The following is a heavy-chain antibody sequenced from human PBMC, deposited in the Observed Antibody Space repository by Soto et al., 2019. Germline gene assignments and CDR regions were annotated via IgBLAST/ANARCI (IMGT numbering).Heavy chain of an antibody. V-gene: IGHV6-1*01. CDR3: ARGEQYSGRIFDY. D-gene: IGHD1-26*01. J-gene: IGHJ4*01. CDR1: VDSVSSNSAS. CDR2: TYYRSKWYY. Sequence: SQTLSLTCAITVDSVSSNSASWSWVRQSPSRGLEWLGRTYYRSKWYYEYAVSVRGRITINPDTSKNQYSLQLNSVTPEDTAVYFCARGEQYSGRIFDYWGQGTLVTVSS.